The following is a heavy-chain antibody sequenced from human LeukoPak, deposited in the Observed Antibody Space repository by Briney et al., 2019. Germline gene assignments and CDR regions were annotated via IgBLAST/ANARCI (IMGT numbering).Heavy chain of an antibody. D-gene: IGHD3-9*01. CDR2: IYYSGST. CDR1: GGSISSSSYY. CDR3: ARGLAPRSPFDY. Sequence: SETLSLTCTVSGGSISSSSYYWGWIRQPPGKGLEWFGSIYYSGSTYYNPSLKSRVTISVDTSKNQFSLKLSSVTAADTAVYYCARGLAPRSPFDYWGQGTLVTVSS. J-gene: IGHJ4*02. V-gene: IGHV4-39*07.